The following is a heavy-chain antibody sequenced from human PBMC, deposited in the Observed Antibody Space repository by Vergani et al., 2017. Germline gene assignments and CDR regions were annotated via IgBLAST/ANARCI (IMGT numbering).Heavy chain of an antibody. D-gene: IGHD6-13*01. J-gene: IGHJ4*02. CDR2: IWYDGSNK. CDR3: ARDKVGVAAAEDY. Sequence: QVQLVESGGGVVQPGRSLRLSCAASGFTFSSYGMHWVRQAPGKGLEWVAVIWYDGSNKYYADSVKGRFTISRDNAKNSLYLQMNSLRAEDTALYYCARDKVGVAAAEDYWGQGTLVTVSS. V-gene: IGHV3-33*01. CDR1: GFTFSSYG.